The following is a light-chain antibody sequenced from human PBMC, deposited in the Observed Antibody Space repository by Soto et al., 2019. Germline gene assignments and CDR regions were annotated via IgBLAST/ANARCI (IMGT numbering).Light chain of an antibody. Sequence: EIVLTQSPATLSLSPGEGATLSCRASQSVSSSLAWYQQRPGLAPRLLIYDVSKRATGIPARFSGSGSGTDFTRTISSLEPEDCSVSYCQQRSNWPSPFGGGTKVEIK. CDR2: DVS. V-gene: IGKV3-11*01. CDR1: QSVSSS. J-gene: IGKJ4*01. CDR3: QQRSNWPSP.